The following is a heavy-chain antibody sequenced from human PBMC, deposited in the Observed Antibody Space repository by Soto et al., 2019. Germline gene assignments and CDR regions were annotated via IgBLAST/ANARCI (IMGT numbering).Heavy chain of an antibody. CDR1: GFTLSSYA. V-gene: IGHV3-30-3*01. Sequence: GGSLRLSCAASGFTLSSYAVSWVRQAPGKGLEWVAVISYDGSNKYYADSVKGRFTISRDNSKNTLYLQMNSLRAEDTAVYYSARDSNQRPNYSFHLYYFDYWGQGTLVTVSS. CDR3: ARDSNQRPNYSFHLYYFDY. D-gene: IGHD4-4*01. CDR2: ISYDGSNK. J-gene: IGHJ4*02.